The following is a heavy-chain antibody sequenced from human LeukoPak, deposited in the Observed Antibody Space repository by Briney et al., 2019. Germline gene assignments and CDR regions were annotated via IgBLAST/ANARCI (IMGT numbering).Heavy chain of an antibody. CDR1: GGSFSGYY. Sequence: SETLSLTCAVYGGSFSGYYWSWIRQPPGKGLEWIGEINHSGSTNYSPSLKSRVTISVDTSKNQFSLKLSSVTAADTAVYYCAREKTGYSSSWYIFDYWGQGTLVTVSS. CDR3: AREKTGYSSSWYIFDY. D-gene: IGHD6-13*01. J-gene: IGHJ4*02. CDR2: INHSGST. V-gene: IGHV4-34*01.